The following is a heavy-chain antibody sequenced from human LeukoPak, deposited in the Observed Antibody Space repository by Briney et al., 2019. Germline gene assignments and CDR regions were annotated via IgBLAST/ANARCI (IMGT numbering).Heavy chain of an antibody. J-gene: IGHJ6*03. CDR2: IYYSGST. D-gene: IGHD6-13*01. CDR1: GGSISSSSYY. CDR3: ATIAAAHYYYYYMDV. V-gene: IGHV4-39*01. Sequence: PSQTLSLTCTVSGGSISSSSYYWGWIRQPPGKGLEWIGSIYYSGSTYYNPSLKSRVTISVDTSKNQFSLKLSSVTAADTAVYYCATIAAAHYYYYYMDVWGKGTTVTVSS.